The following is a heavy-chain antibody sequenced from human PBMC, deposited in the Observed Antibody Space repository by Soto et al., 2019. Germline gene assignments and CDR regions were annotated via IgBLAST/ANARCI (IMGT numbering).Heavy chain of an antibody. Sequence: EASVKVSCKASGGTFSSYAISWVRQAPGQGLEWMGGIIPIFGTANYAQKFQGRVTITADESTSTAYMELSSLRSEDTAVYYCASGSITIFGVVTDNWFDPWGQGTLVTVSS. CDR1: GGTFSSYA. CDR3: ASGSITIFGVVTDNWFDP. V-gene: IGHV1-69*13. J-gene: IGHJ5*02. CDR2: IIPIFGTA. D-gene: IGHD3-3*01.